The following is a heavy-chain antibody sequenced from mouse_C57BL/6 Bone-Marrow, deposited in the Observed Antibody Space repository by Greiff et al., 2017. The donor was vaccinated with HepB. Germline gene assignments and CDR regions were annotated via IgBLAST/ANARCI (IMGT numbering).Heavy chain of an antibody. CDR3: ARKGYGSSYVGWFAY. J-gene: IGHJ3*01. CDR1: GFSLTSYG. Sequence: QVQLQQSGPGLVQPSQSLSITCTVSGFSLTSYGVHWVRQSPGKGLEWLGVIWSGGSTDYNAAFISRLSISKDNSKSQVFFKMTSLQADDTAIYYCARKGYGSSYVGWFAYWGQGTLVTVSA. D-gene: IGHD1-1*01. CDR2: IWSGGST. V-gene: IGHV2-2*01.